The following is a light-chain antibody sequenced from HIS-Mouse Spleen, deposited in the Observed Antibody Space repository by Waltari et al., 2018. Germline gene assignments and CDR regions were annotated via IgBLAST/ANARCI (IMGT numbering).Light chain of an antibody. J-gene: IGLJ2*01. CDR1: HLPKKY. CDR2: EDS. CDR3: YSTDSSGNHRV. Sequence: SSELTQPPSVSVSQGQTDSILCPGDHLPKKYAYWFQQKSGQAHVLVTYEDSKRPSGIPERFSGSSSGTMATLTISGAQVEDEADYYCYSTDSSGNHRVFGGGTKLTVL. V-gene: IGLV3-10*01.